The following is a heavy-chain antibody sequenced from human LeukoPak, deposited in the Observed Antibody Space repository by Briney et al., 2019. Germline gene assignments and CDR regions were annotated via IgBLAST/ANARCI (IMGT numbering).Heavy chain of an antibody. CDR3: AIRATGTSFNYYYGMDV. D-gene: IGHD6-13*01. V-gene: IGHV1-8*01. Sequence: ASVKVSCKASGYTFTSYDINWVRQATGQGLEWMARMNPNSGNTGYAQKFQGRVTMTRNTSISTAYMELSSLRSEDTAVYYCAIRATGTSFNYYYGMDVWGQGTTVTVSS. CDR1: GYTFTSYD. J-gene: IGHJ6*02. CDR2: MNPNSGNT.